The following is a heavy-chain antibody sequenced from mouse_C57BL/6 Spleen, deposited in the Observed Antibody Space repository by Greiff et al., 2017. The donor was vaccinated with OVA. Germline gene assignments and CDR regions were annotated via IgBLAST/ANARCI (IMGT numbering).Heavy chain of an antibody. CDR2: INYDGSST. Sequence: DVKLVESEGGLVQPGSSMKLSCTASGFTFSDYYMAWVRQVPEKGLEWVAHINYDGSSTYYLDSLKSRFIISRDNAKNILDLQMSSLKSEDTATYYCARETSITTVVATRYFDVWGTGTTVTGAS. J-gene: IGHJ1*03. D-gene: IGHD1-1*01. CDR3: ARETSITTVVATRYFDV. V-gene: IGHV5-16*01. CDR1: GFTFSDYY.